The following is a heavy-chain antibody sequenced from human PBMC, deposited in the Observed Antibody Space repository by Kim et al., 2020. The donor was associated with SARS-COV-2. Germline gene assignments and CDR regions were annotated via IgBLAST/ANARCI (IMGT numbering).Heavy chain of an antibody. Sequence: GGSLRLSCAASGFTFSNFGIHWVRQAPGKGLEWVAVISFDGSNKYYTDSVKGRFTISRDNSKNMVFLQMNSLRPDDTALYFCAKDCYVSGTYYIHTYYYGMDVWGQGTTVTV. D-gene: IGHD3-10*01. V-gene: IGHV3-30*18. CDR1: GFTFSNFG. CDR2: ISFDGSNK. J-gene: IGHJ6*02. CDR3: AKDCYVSGTYYIHTYYYGMDV.